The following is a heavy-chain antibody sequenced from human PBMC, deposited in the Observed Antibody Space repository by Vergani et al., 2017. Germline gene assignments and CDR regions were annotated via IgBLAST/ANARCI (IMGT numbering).Heavy chain of an antibody. V-gene: IGHV3-7*03. J-gene: IGHJ4*02. D-gene: IGHD3-22*01. Sequence: EVQLQESGGGLVQPGGSLRLSCAASGFTFGDYYMAWIRLAPGKGLDWVASIKRDGTETFYVDSVKGRFTISRDNAKNSLYLEMNNLRVEDTALYFCAKDMKIFSAYSSAFDNWGQGTRVTVSS. CDR2: IKRDGTET. CDR1: GFTFGDYY. CDR3: AKDMKIFSAYSSAFDN.